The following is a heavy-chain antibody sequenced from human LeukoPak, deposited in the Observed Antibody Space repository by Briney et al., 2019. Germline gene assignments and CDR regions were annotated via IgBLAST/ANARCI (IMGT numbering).Heavy chain of an antibody. Sequence: SVKVSCKASGGTFSSYAISWVRQAPGQGLEWMGGIIPIFGTANYAQKSQGRVTITADESTSTAYTELSSLRSEDTAVCYCASAVYSNYYYYYGMDVWGQGTTVTVSS. CDR3: ASAVYSNYYYYYGMDV. CDR1: GGTFSSYA. D-gene: IGHD4-11*01. V-gene: IGHV1-69*13. J-gene: IGHJ6*02. CDR2: IIPIFGTA.